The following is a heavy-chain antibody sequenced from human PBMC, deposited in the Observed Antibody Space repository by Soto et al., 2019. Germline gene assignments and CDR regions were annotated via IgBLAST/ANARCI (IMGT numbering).Heavy chain of an antibody. D-gene: IGHD6-19*01. Sequence: ASVKVSCKASGGTFSSYAISWVRQAPGQGLEWMGWINPNNGGTNYAQKFQGRVTITRDTSISTAYMELSRLRSDDTAVYYCARELGLASYYYGMDVWGQGTTVTVSS. CDR3: ARELGLASYYYGMDV. V-gene: IGHV1-2*02. J-gene: IGHJ6*02. CDR1: GGTFSSYA. CDR2: INPNNGGT.